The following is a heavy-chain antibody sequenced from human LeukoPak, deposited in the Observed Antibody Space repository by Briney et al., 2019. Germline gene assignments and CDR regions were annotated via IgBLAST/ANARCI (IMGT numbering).Heavy chain of an antibody. V-gene: IGHV1-69*13. Sequence: SVKVTCKASGGTFSSYAISWVRQAPGQGLEWMGGIIPIFGTANYAQKFQGRVTITADESTSTAYMELSSLRSEDTAVYYCARDMGPTYYYYMDVWGKGTTVTVSS. D-gene: IGHD3-10*01. CDR3: ARDMGPTYYYYMDV. CDR2: IIPIFGTA. J-gene: IGHJ6*03. CDR1: GGTFSSYA.